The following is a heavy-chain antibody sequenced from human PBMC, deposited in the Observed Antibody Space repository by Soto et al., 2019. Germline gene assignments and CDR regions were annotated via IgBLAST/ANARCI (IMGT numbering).Heavy chain of an antibody. CDR3: ARALGVRGYYYGMDV. CDR1: GYTFTGYY. D-gene: IGHD3-10*01. CDR2: INPNSGGT. Sequence: ASLKVSCKASGYTFTGYYMHWVRQAPGQGLEWMGWINPNSGGTNYAQKFQGWVTMTRDTSISTAYMELSRLRSDDTAVYYCARALGVRGYYYGMDVWGQGTTVTVSS. V-gene: IGHV1-2*04. J-gene: IGHJ6*02.